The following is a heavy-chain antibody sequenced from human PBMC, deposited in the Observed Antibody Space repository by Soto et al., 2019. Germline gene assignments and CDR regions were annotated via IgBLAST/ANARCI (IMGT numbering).Heavy chain of an antibody. D-gene: IGHD6-13*01. Sequence: GGSLRLSCAASGFTFSSYAMSWVRQAPGKGLEWVSAISGSGGSTYYADSVKGRLSISRDNSKNTLYLQMNSLRAEDTAVYYCAKLSSPINDLASAGPDYWGQGTLVTVSS. CDR1: GFTFSSYA. CDR3: AKLSSPINDLASAGPDY. V-gene: IGHV3-23*01. J-gene: IGHJ4*02. CDR2: ISGSGGST.